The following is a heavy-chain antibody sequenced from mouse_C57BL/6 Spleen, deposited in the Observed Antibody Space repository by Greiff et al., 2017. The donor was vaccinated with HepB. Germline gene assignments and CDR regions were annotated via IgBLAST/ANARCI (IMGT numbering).Heavy chain of an antibody. CDR3: ASQTGSWFAY. D-gene: IGHD4-1*01. Sequence: EVNVVESGGGLVQPGGSLSLSCAASGFTFTDYYMSWVRQPPGKALEWLGFIRNKANGYTTEYSASVKGRFTISRDNSQSILYLQMNALRAEDSATYFCASQTGSWFAYWGQGTLVTVSA. J-gene: IGHJ3*01. CDR1: GFTFTDYY. CDR2: IRNKANGYTT. V-gene: IGHV7-3*01.